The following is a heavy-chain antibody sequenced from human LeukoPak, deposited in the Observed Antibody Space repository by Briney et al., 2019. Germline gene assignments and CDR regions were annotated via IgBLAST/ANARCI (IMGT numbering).Heavy chain of an antibody. V-gene: IGHV3-23*01. CDR2: LTSSSDTT. Sequence: GGSLRLSCAASGFTFSSYVMSWVRQAPGKGLEWVAALTSSSDTTYYGDSVKGRFTISRDNSKNTLYLQMNSLRAEDTAVYYCAKDLALYGSGSYFDYWGQGTLVTVSS. D-gene: IGHD3-10*01. CDR3: AKDLALYGSGSYFDY. CDR1: GFTFSSYV. J-gene: IGHJ4*02.